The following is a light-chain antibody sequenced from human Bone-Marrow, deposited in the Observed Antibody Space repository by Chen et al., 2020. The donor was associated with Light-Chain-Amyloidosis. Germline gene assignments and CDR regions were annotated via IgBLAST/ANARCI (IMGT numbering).Light chain of an antibody. CDR3: SSYTITNTLV. J-gene: IGLJ1*01. Sequence: QSALTLPSSVSGAPGQSITISCTGTSSDVGGDNHGSWYQQHPDKAPKLMIYEGTNRPSWVPDRFSGCKSDNTASLTISGLQTADEADYFCSSYTITNTLVFGSGTRVTVL. CDR2: EGT. CDR1: SSDVGGDNH. V-gene: IGLV2-14*01.